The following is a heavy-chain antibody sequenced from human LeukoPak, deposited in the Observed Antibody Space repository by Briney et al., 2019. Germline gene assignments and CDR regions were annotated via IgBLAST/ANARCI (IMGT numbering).Heavy chain of an antibody. J-gene: IGHJ5*02. V-gene: IGHV3-7*01. CDR2: IKQDGSEK. Sequence: GGSLRLSCAASGFTFSSYWMSWVRQAPGKGLEWVANIKQDGSEKYYVDSVRGRFTISRDNAKNSLYLQMNSLRAEDTAVYYCARAEYSSSSVDWFDPWGQGTLVTVSS. CDR1: GFTFSSYW. D-gene: IGHD6-6*01. CDR3: ARAEYSSSSVDWFDP.